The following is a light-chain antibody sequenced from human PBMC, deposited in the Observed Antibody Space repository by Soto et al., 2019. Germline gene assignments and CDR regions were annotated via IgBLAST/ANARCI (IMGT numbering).Light chain of an antibody. J-gene: IGKJ1*01. Sequence: DIQMTQSPSTLSTSVVDRVTITCRASQSISSWLALYQQKPGKAPKLLIYKASTLKSGVPSRFSGSGSGTEFTLTISSLQHDDFATYYCQHYNSYSPWTFGQGTKVDIK. V-gene: IGKV1-5*03. CDR2: KAS. CDR3: QHYNSYSPWT. CDR1: QSISSW.